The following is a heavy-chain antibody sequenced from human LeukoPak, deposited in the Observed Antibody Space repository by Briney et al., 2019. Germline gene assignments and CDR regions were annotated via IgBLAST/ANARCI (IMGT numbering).Heavy chain of an antibody. CDR1: GVSISSGGYY. D-gene: IGHD3-10*01. J-gene: IGHJ4*02. V-gene: IGHV4-31*03. CDR3: ARAITIAYYYGSGSYTYYFDY. Sequence: SQTLSLTCTVSGVSISSGGYYWRWIRQHPGKGLEWIGYIYYSGSTYYNPSLKSRVTISVDTSKNQFSLKLSSVTAADTAVYYCARAITIAYYYGSGSYTYYFDYWGQGTLVTVSS. CDR2: IYYSGST.